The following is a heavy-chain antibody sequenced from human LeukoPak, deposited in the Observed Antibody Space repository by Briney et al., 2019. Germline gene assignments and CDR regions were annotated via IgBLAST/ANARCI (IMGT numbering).Heavy chain of an antibody. CDR2: ISGSGSTT. CDR1: GFALSAYA. CDR3: AKSRGVVAATRAFNI. Sequence: GGSLRLSCAASGFALSAYAMSWVRQAPGKGLEWVSAISGSGSTTYYADSVKGRFTISRDNSKNTLYLQVNSPRAEDTAVYYCAKSRGVVAATRAFNIWGQGTMVTVSS. V-gene: IGHV3-23*01. D-gene: IGHD2-15*01. J-gene: IGHJ3*02.